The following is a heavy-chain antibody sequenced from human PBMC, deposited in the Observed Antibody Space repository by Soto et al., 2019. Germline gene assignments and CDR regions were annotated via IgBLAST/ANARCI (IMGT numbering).Heavy chain of an antibody. CDR1: GYTFTSYD. D-gene: IGHD3-10*01. Sequence: QVQLVQSGAEVKKPGASVKVSCKASGYTFTSYDINWVRQATGQGLEWMGWMNPNSGNTGYAQKFQGRVTMTRNTSISTAYMELSSLRSEDTAVYYCARGPIIRGVITYGMDVWGQGTTVTVSS. CDR3: ARGPIIRGVITYGMDV. V-gene: IGHV1-8*01. J-gene: IGHJ6*02. CDR2: MNPNSGNT.